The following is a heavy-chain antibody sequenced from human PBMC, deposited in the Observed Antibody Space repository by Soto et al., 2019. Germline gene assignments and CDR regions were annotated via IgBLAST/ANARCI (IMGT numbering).Heavy chain of an antibody. CDR3: ARVSGIAARPNNWFDP. J-gene: IGHJ5*02. D-gene: IGHD6-6*01. CDR1: GYSISSGYY. V-gene: IGHV4-38-2*01. Sequence: PSETLSLTCAVSGYSISSGYYWGWIRQPPGKGLEWIGSIYHSGSTYYNPSLKSRVTISVDTSKNQFSLKLSYVTAADTAVYYCARVSGIAARPNNWFDPWGQGTLVTVSS. CDR2: IYHSGST.